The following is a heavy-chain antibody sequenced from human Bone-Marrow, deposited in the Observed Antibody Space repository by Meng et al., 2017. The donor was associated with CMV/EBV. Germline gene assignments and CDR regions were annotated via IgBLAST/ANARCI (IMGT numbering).Heavy chain of an antibody. CDR1: GGTFSSYT. J-gene: IGHJ1*01. CDR3: ASSCSSTSCYLVLFQH. D-gene: IGHD2-2*01. Sequence: ASVKVSCKASGGTFSSYTISWVRQAPGQGLEWMGWMNPNSGNTGYAQKFQGRVTITRNTSISTAYMELSSLRSEDTAVYYCASSCSSTSCYLVLFQHWGQGTLVTVSS. CDR2: MNPNSGNT. V-gene: IGHV1-8*02.